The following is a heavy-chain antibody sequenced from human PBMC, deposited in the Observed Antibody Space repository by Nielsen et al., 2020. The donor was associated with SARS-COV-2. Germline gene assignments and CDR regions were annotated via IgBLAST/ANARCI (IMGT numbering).Heavy chain of an antibody. CDR3: ATDQYCHNGICSSGELDY. CDR2: ISSSGSYI. D-gene: IGHD2-8*01. Sequence: GGSLRLTCAASGFTFSDYYLSWIRQTPGKGLGRVSPISSSGSYIYYADSVKGRFTISRDNTKNSLYLQMNSLRAENTAVYYSATDQYCHNGICSSGELDYWGQGTLVTVSS. CDR1: GFTFSDYY. V-gene: IGHV3-11*04. J-gene: IGHJ4*02.